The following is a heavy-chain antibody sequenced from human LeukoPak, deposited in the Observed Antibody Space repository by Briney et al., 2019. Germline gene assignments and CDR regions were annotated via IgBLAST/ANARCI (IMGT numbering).Heavy chain of an antibody. D-gene: IGHD2-15*01. Sequence: SETLSLTCTVSCGSISSYYRSWVRQPPGKGLEWIGYIYYSGSTNYNPSLKSRVTISVATTNNQLTLKQSSARLGIAVVYCWIGGRSYWGQGTLVTVSS. CDR1: CGSISSYY. CDR2: IYYSGST. J-gene: IGHJ4*02. CDR3: IGGRSY. V-gene: IGHV4-59*03.